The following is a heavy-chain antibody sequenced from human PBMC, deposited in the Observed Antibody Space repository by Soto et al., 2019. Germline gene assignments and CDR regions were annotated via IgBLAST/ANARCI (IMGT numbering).Heavy chain of an antibody. CDR3: ARVGDSSRWYGFYWFDP. Sequence: PSETLSLTCTVSGGSISSYYWSWIRQPPGKGLEWIGYIYYSGSTNYNPSLKSRVTISVDTSKNQFSLKLSSVTAADTAVYYCARVGDSSRWYGFYWFDPWGQGTLVTVSS. D-gene: IGHD6-13*01. CDR1: GGSISSYY. J-gene: IGHJ5*02. V-gene: IGHV4-59*01. CDR2: IYYSGST.